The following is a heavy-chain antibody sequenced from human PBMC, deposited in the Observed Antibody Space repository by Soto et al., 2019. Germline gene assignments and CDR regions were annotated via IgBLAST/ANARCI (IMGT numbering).Heavy chain of an antibody. V-gene: IGHV3-11*01. D-gene: IGHD2-2*01. J-gene: IGHJ6*03. CDR3: AGRHCSSNSNSCLYYYYMDV. CDR2: ISGGGGTK. Sequence: GGSLRLSCAASGFTFSDYYMSWIRQAPGKGLEWISYISGGGGTKYYADSVKGRFTISGDNARNSLYLEMNSLRAEDTAVYYCAGRHCSSNSNSCLYYYYMDVWGRGTTVTVSS. CDR1: GFTFSDYY.